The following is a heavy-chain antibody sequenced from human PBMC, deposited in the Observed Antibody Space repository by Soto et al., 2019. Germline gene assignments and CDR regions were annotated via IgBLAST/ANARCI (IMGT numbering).Heavy chain of an antibody. J-gene: IGHJ5*02. CDR1: GYSFTSYW. Sequence: PGESLKISCKGSGYSFTSYWIGWVRQMPGKGLGWMGIIYPGDSDTRYSPSFQGQVTISADKSISTAYLQWSSLKASDTAMYYCARQAEVMAYCGGDCYENWFDPWGQGTLVTVPQ. CDR2: IYPGDSDT. D-gene: IGHD2-21*02. CDR3: ARQAEVMAYCGGDCYENWFDP. V-gene: IGHV5-51*01.